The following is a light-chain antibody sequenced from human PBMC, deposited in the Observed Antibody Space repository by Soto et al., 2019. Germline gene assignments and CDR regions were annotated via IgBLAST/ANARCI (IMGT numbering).Light chain of an antibody. V-gene: IGKV3-20*01. CDR1: QSVSSNY. Sequence: EIVLTQSPGTLSLSPGERATLSCRSSQSVSSNYLAWYQQKPDQALRLVIYDVSGRATGVPDRFSGSGSGTDFTLTISRLEPEDFAVYYFQQYGSSPTFGQGTKVEIK. CDR3: QQYGSSPT. J-gene: IGKJ1*01. CDR2: DVS.